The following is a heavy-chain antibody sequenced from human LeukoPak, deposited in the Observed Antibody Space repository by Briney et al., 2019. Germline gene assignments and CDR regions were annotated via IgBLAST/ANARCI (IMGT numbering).Heavy chain of an antibody. CDR1: GYTFTGYD. CDR3: ARGGERANYYGPGSSPNWFDP. D-gene: IGHD3-10*01. Sequence: GASVKVSCKASGYTFTGYDINWVRQATGQGLEWMGWMNPNSGNTGYAQKFQGRVTMSRDTSISTAYLELSSLLSEDTAVYYCARGGERANYYGPGSSPNWFDPWGQGTLVTVSS. J-gene: IGHJ5*02. CDR2: MNPNSGNT. V-gene: IGHV1-8*01.